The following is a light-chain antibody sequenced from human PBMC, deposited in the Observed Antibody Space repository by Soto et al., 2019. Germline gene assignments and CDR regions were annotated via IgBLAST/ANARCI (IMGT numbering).Light chain of an antibody. J-gene: IGLJ2*01. V-gene: IGLV1-44*01. Sequence: QSVLTQPPSTSGTPGQSVTMSCSGSSSNFGRHSVSWYQQLPGTALSLLIYANNQRPSGVPDRFSGSKSGNSASLTISGLQSEDEGFYHCAAWDDSLNGVLFGGGTKVTVL. CDR2: ANN. CDR3: AAWDDSLNGVL. CDR1: SSNFGRHS.